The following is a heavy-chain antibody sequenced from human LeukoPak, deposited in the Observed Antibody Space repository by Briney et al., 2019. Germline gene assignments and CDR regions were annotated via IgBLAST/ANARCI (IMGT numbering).Heavy chain of an antibody. D-gene: IGHD4-23*01. CDR1: GGSISSYY. V-gene: IGHV4-59*01. CDR3: ARGDYGGNSLYCYYFDY. CDR2: IYYSGST. J-gene: IGHJ4*02. Sequence: PSETLSLTCTVSGGSISSYYWSWIRQPPGKGLEWIGYIYYSGSTNYNPSLKSRVTISVDTSKNQFSLKLSSVTAADTAVYYCARGDYGGNSLYCYYFDYWGQGTLVTVSS.